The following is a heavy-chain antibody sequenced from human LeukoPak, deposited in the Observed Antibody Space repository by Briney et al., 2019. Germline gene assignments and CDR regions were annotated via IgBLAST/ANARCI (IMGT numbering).Heavy chain of an antibody. CDR1: GYTFTSYG. CDR2: IYGYNGNT. Sequence: ASVKVSCKASGYTFTSYGISWVRQAPGQGLEWMGWIYGYNGNTNYAQKLQGRVTMTTDTSTSTAYMELRSLRSDDTAVYYCARAKVGMRGSYYSDDYWGQGTLVTVSS. CDR3: ARAKVGMRGSYYSDDY. D-gene: IGHD1-26*01. V-gene: IGHV1-18*01. J-gene: IGHJ4*02.